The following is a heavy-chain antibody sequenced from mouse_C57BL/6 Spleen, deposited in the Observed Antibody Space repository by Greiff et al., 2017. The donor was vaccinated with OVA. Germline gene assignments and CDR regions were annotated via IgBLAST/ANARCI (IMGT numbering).Heavy chain of an antibody. CDR3: ADYYGSSYEDWYFDV. Sequence: DVKLQESGPGLVKPSQSLSLTCSVTGYSITSGYYWNWIRQFPGNKLEWMGYISYDGSNNYNTSLKNRISITRDTSKNQFFLKLNSVTTEDTATYYCADYYGSSYEDWYFDVWGTGTTVTVSS. CDR1: GYSITSGYY. V-gene: IGHV3-6*01. CDR2: ISYDGSN. D-gene: IGHD1-1*01. J-gene: IGHJ1*03.